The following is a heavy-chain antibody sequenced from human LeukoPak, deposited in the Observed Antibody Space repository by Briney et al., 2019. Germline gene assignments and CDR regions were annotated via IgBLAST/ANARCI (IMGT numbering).Heavy chain of an antibody. V-gene: IGHV3-30-3*01. CDR2: ISSDGSNK. CDR3: ASGGYTSSWYVVDY. J-gene: IGHJ4*02. D-gene: IGHD6-13*01. Sequence: GGSLRLSCAASGFTFSRYAMHWVRQAPGKGLEWVAVISSDGSNKFYADSVKGRFTISRDNSKNTLYLQMSSLRPEDTAVYYCASGGYTSSWYVVDYWGQGTLVTVSS. CDR1: GFTFSRYA.